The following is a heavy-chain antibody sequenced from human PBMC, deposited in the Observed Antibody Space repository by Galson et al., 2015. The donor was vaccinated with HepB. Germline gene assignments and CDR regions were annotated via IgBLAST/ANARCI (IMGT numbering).Heavy chain of an antibody. J-gene: IGHJ3*02. Sequence: SLRLSCAASGFTVSSNYMSWVRQAPGRGLEWVSVIYSGGSTYYADSVKGRFTISRDNSKNTLYLQMNSLRAEDTAVYYCARGVGRIAGVDALDIWGQGTMVTVSS. V-gene: IGHV3-66*01. CDR1: GFTVSSNY. CDR2: IYSGGST. D-gene: IGHD1-26*01. CDR3: ARGVGRIAGVDALDI.